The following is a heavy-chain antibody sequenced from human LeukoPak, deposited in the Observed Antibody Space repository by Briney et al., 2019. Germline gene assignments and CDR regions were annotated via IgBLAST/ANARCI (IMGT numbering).Heavy chain of an antibody. CDR2: MNPNSGNT. J-gene: IGHJ3*02. V-gene: IGHV1-8*01. CDR1: GYTFTSYD. D-gene: IGHD3-10*01. Sequence: ASVKVSCKASGYTFTSYDINWVRQATGQGLEWMGWMNPNSGNTGYAQKFQGRVTMTRNTSISTAYMELGSLRSEDTAVYYCARDRGYLDGFDIWGQGTMVTVSS. CDR3: ARDRGYLDGFDI.